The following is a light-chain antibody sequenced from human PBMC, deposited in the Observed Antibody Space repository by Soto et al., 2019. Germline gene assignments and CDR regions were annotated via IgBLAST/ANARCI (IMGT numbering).Light chain of an antibody. CDR2: GAS. V-gene: IGKV3-20*01. CDR3: QQYGSSPYT. Sequence: EIVLTQSAGTLSLSPGERATLSCRASESVSLNYLAWYQQKPGQTPRLLIYGASRRATGIPDRFTAGGSGTDFTLTITRLEPEDFALYYCQQYGSSPYTFGQGTKLEIK. CDR1: ESVSLNY. J-gene: IGKJ2*01.